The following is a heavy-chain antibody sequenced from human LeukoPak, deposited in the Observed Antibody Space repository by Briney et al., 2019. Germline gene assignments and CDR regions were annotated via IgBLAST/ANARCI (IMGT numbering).Heavy chain of an antibody. CDR2: IYTSGST. CDR3: ARDRSQLNAFDI. Sequence: PSETLSLTCTVSGGSISSGSYYWSWIRQPAGKGLEWIGRIYTSGSTNYNPSLKSRVTISVDTSKNQFSLKLSSVTAADTAVYYCARDRSQLNAFDIWGQGTMVTVSS. CDR1: GGSISSGSYY. D-gene: IGHD6-6*01. J-gene: IGHJ3*02. V-gene: IGHV4-61*02.